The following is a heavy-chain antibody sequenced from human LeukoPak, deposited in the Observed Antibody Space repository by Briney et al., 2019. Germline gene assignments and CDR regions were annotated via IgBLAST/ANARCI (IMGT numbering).Heavy chain of an antibody. D-gene: IGHD4/OR15-4a*01. V-gene: IGHV5-51*01. Sequence: GESLKISCKGSGYSFTSYWIGWVRQMPGKGLEWMGIIYPGDSDTRYSPSFQGQVTISADKSISTAYLQWSSLKASDTAMYYCARLRYVGAMTSYYYYGMDVWGQGTTVTVSS. CDR2: IYPGDSDT. CDR1: GYSFTSYW. CDR3: ARLRYVGAMTSYYYYGMDV. J-gene: IGHJ6*02.